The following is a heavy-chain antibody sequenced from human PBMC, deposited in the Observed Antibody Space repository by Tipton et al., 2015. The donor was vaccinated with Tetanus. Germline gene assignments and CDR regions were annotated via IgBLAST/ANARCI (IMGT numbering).Heavy chain of an antibody. Sequence: RSLRLSCAASGFTFSNFGMHWVRQAPGKGLEWVAVVWYDGNMKYSADSVKGRFTISRDNSKKTVYLQMNSLRAEDTAVYYCAREPGFSYGFKYWGQGALVTVSS. V-gene: IGHV3-33*01. CDR2: VWYDGNMK. CDR1: GFTFSNFG. J-gene: IGHJ4*02. CDR3: AREPGFSYGFKY. D-gene: IGHD5-18*01.